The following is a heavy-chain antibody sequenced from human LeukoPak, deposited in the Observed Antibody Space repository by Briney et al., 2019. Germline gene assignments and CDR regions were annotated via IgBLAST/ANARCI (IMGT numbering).Heavy chain of an antibody. Sequence: PGGSLRLSCTASGFTFDNYAMHWVRQAPGKGLEWVSLISGGGSSTSYADSVKGRFTISRDNNKGSLYLQMNSLTTEDTALYYCAKVLGSSSWYSLGSWGQGTLVTVSP. V-gene: IGHV3-43*02. CDR2: ISGGGSST. J-gene: IGHJ5*02. CDR1: GFTFDNYA. D-gene: IGHD6-13*01. CDR3: AKVLGSSSWYSLGS.